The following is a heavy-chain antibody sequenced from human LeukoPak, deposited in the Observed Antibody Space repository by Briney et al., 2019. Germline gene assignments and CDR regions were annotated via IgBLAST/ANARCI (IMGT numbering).Heavy chain of an antibody. V-gene: IGHV1-69*05. CDR1: GYTFTSYA. D-gene: IGHD3-10*01. CDR3: AYYGSGRNWFDP. J-gene: IGHJ5*02. Sequence: SVKVSCKASGYTFTSYAISWVRQAPGQGLEWMGGIIPIFGTANYAQKFQGRVTITTDESTSTAYMELSSLRSEDTAVYYCAYYGSGRNWFDPWGQGTLVTVSS. CDR2: IIPIFGTA.